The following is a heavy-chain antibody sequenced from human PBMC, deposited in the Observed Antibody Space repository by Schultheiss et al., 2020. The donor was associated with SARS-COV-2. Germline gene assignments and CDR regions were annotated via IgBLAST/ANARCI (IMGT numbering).Heavy chain of an antibody. V-gene: IGHV3-23*01. CDR2: ISGSGGST. Sequence: GGSLRLSCAASGFTFSSYAMHWVRQAPGKGLEWVSAISGSGGSTYYADSVKGRFTISRDNSKNTLYLQMNSLRAEDTAVYYCARERGGYCSSTSCPNRYYYYGMDVWGQGTTVTVSS. J-gene: IGHJ6*02. CDR3: ARERGGYCSSTSCPNRYYYYGMDV. CDR1: GFTFSSYA. D-gene: IGHD2-2*01.